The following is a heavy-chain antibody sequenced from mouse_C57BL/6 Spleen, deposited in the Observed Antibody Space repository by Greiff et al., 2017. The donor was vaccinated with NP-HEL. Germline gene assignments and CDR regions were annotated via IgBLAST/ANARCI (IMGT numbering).Heavy chain of an antibody. Sequence: EVQLVASGGGLVKPGGSLKLSCAASGFTFSDYGMHWVRQAPEKGLEWVAYISSGSSTISYADTGTGRFTISRDNAKNTLFLQMTSLRSEDTAMYYCARTTTVVAPFDYWGQGTTLTVSS. J-gene: IGHJ2*01. CDR3: ARTTTVVAPFDY. CDR2: ISSGSSTI. D-gene: IGHD1-1*01. CDR1: GFTFSDYG. V-gene: IGHV5-17*01.